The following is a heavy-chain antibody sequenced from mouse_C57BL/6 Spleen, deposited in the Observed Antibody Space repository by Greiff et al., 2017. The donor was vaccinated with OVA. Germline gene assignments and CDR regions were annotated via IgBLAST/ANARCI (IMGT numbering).Heavy chain of an antibody. CDR1: GYTFTSYW. Sequence: VQLQQSGAELVKPGASVKVSCKASGYTFTSYWMHWVKQRPGQGLEWIGRIYPSDSDTNYNQKFKGTATLNVDKSSSTAYMQLSSLTSEDSAVYSCAFSVRGCFDVWGTGTTVTVSS. J-gene: IGHJ1*03. CDR2: IYPSDSDT. V-gene: IGHV1-74*01. CDR3: AFSVRGCFDV. D-gene: IGHD6-2*01.